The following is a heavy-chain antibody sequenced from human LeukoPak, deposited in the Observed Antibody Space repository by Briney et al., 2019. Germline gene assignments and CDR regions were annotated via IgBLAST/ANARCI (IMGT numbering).Heavy chain of an antibody. CDR2: INTVGSSI. D-gene: IGHD1-26*01. V-gene: IGHV3-74*01. CDR3: ARTYSGSYYFNY. CDR1: GFTFDSYW. Sequence: SGGSLRLSCAASGFTFDSYWMHWVRQAPGKGLVWVSRINTVGSSITYADSVKGRFTISRDNAKNTLYLQMNSLRAEGTAVYYCARTYSGSYYFNYWGQGTLVTVSS. J-gene: IGHJ4*02.